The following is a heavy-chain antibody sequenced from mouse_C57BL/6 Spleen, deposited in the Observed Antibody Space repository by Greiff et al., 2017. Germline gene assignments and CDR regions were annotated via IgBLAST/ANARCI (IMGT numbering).Heavy chain of an antibody. J-gene: IGHJ2*01. CDR2: IYPGSGST. D-gene: IGHD1-1*01. Sequence: QLQQPGAELVKPGASVKMSCKASGYTFTSYWITWVKQRPGQGLEWIGDIYPGSGSTNYNEKFKSKATLTVDTSSSTAYMQLSSLTSEDSAVYYCARGFDYGSSLDYWGQGTTLTVSS. CDR1: GYTFTSYW. CDR3: ARGFDYGSSLDY. V-gene: IGHV1-55*01.